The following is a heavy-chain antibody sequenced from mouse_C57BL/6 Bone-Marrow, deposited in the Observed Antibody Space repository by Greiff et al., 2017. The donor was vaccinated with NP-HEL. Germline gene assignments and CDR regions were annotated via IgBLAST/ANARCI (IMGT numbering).Heavy chain of an antibody. V-gene: IGHV1-20*01. J-gene: IGHJ3*01. D-gene: IGHD2-4*01. CDR3: ARGGIYYDYDRTWFAY. Sequence: EVKLMESGPELVKPGDSVKISCKASGYSFTGYFMNWVMQSHGKSLEWIGRINPYNGDTFYNQKFKGKATLTVDKSSSTAHMELRSLTSEDSAVYYCARGGIYYDYDRTWFAYWGQGTLVTVSA. CDR1: GYSFTGYF. CDR2: INPYNGDT.